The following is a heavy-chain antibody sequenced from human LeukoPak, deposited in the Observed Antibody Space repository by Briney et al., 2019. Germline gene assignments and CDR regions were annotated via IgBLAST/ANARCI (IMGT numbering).Heavy chain of an antibody. CDR2: INPNSGGT. Sequence: ASVKVSCKASGYIFTDYYIHWVRQAPGQGLEWMGWINPNSGGTNYAQKFQGRVTMTRDTSISTAYMELSRLRSDDTAVYYCARDITTVTTSPAFDIWGQGTMVTVSS. J-gene: IGHJ3*02. D-gene: IGHD4-17*01. V-gene: IGHV1-2*02. CDR3: ARDITTVTTSPAFDI. CDR1: GYIFTDYY.